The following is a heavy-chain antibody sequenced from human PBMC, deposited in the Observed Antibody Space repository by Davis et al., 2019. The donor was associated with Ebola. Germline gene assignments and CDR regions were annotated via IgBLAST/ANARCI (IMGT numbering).Heavy chain of an antibody. Sequence: PSETLSLTCTVSGGSITSYYWSWIRQPAGKGLEWIGRIYTSGSTNYNPSLKSRVTMSVDTSKNQFSLKLSSVTAADTAVYYCARDRTKQLVERSRIGAFDIWGQGTMVTVSS. CDR2: IYTSGST. CDR1: GGSITSYY. J-gene: IGHJ3*02. CDR3: ARDRTKQLVERSRIGAFDI. D-gene: IGHD6-6*01. V-gene: IGHV4-4*07.